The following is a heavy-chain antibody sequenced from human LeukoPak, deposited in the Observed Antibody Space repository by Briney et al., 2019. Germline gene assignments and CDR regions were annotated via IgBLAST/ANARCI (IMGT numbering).Heavy chain of an antibody. CDR1: GFTFSSYW. Sequence: PGGSLRLSCAASGFTFSSYWMSWVRQAPGKGLEWVANIKQDGSEKYYVDSVKGRFTISRDNAKNSLYLQMNSLRAEDTAMYYCAREHYDFWSGYYGYWGQGTLVTVSS. V-gene: IGHV3-7*01. CDR3: AREHYDFWSGYYGY. D-gene: IGHD3-3*01. CDR2: IKQDGSEK. J-gene: IGHJ4*02.